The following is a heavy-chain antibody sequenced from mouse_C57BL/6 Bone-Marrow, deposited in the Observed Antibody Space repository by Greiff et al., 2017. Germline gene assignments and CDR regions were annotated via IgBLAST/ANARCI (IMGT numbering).Heavy chain of an antibody. V-gene: IGHV1-54*01. CDR1: GYAFTNYL. CDR3: ARDDYDYYYFDY. J-gene: IGHJ2*01. D-gene: IGHD2-4*01. CDR2: INPGSGGT. Sequence: QVQLKQSGAELVRPGTSVKVSCKASGYAFTNYLIEWVKQRPGQGLEWIGVINPGSGGTNYNEKFKGKATLTADKSSSTAYMQLSSLTSEDSAVYFCARDDYDYYYFDYWGQGTTLTVSS.